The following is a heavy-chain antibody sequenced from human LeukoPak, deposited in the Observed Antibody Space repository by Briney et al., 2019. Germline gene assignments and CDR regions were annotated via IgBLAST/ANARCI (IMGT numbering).Heavy chain of an antibody. J-gene: IGHJ4*02. D-gene: IGHD3-10*01. CDR3: ARARRVTMVRGVIFDY. V-gene: IGHV4-34*01. CDR1: GGSFSGYY. Sequence: SETLSLTCAVYGGSFSGYYWSWIRQPPGKGLEWIGEINHRGSTNYNPSLKSRVTISVDTSKNQFSLKLSSVTAADTAVYYCARARRVTMVRGVIFDYWGQGTLVTVSS. CDR2: INHRGST.